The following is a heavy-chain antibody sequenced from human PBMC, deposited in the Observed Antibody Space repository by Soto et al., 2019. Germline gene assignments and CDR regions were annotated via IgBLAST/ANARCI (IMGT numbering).Heavy chain of an antibody. D-gene: IGHD6-6*01. Sequence: GGSLRLSCAASGFTFSNAWMSWVRQAPGKGLEWVGRIKSKTDGGTTDYAAPVKGRFTISRDDSKNTLYLQMNSLKTDDTAVYYCTTDLSSIAARDFDYWGQGTLVTVSS. CDR1: GFTFSNAW. CDR3: TTDLSSIAARDFDY. J-gene: IGHJ4*02. CDR2: IKSKTDGGTT. V-gene: IGHV3-15*01.